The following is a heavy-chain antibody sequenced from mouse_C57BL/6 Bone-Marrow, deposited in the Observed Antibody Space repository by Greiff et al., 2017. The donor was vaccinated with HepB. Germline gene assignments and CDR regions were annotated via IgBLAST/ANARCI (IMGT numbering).Heavy chain of an antibody. D-gene: IGHD1-1*01. CDR3: ASFLITTVVATKWYFDV. Sequence: QRPGQGLEWIGWIFPGSGSTYYNEKFKGKATLTVDKSSSTAYMLLSSLTSEDSAVYFCASFLITTVVATKWYFDVWGTGTTVTVSS. CDR2: IFPGSGST. J-gene: IGHJ1*03. V-gene: IGHV1-75*01.